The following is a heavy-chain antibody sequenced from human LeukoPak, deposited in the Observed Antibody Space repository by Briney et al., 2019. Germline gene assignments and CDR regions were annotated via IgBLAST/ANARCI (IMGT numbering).Heavy chain of an antibody. D-gene: IGHD5-18*01. V-gene: IGHV4-31*03. CDR3: ARDGGSDSYGSYYFDY. J-gene: IGHJ4*02. CDR1: GGSISSGGYY. CDR2: IYYSGST. Sequence: SETLSLTCTVSGGSISSGGYYWSWIRQHPGKGLGWIGYIYYSGSTYYNPSLKSRVTISVDTSKNQFSLKLSSVTAADTAVYYCARDGGSDSYGSYYFDYWGQGTLVTVSS.